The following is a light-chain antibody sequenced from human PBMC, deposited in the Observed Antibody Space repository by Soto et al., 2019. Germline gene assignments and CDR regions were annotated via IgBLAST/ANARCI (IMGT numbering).Light chain of an antibody. Sequence: EIVMTQSPATLSVSPGERATLSCRASQSVSSNLAWYQQKPGQAPRLLIYAASTRATGIPARFSGSGSGTEFTLTISSRQSEDFAVCYCQQYNNWPPWTFGQGTKVEIK. J-gene: IGKJ1*01. CDR3: QQYNNWPPWT. V-gene: IGKV3D-15*01. CDR2: AAS. CDR1: QSVSSN.